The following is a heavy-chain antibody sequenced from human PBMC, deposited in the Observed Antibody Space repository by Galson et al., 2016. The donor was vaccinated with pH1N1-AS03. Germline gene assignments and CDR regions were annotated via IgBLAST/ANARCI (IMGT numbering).Heavy chain of an antibody. J-gene: IGHJ4*02. CDR3: ARDRHYDSSGRYFYESEH. Sequence: SVKVSCNASGGTFGNYAISWMRQAPGQGLEWMGGIHPIFGTPSYAQKFQGRLTVTADDSTSAAYMELSSLTSEDTAIYYCARDRHYDSSGRYFYESEHWGQGTLVIVSS. V-gene: IGHV1-69*13. CDR2: IHPIFGTP. CDR1: GGTFGNYA. D-gene: IGHD3-22*01.